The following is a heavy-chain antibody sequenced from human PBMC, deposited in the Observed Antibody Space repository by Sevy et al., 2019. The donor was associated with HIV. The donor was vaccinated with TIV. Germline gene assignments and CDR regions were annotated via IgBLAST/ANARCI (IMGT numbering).Heavy chain of an antibody. D-gene: IGHD6-19*01. V-gene: IGHV1-8*01. J-gene: IGHJ4*02. CDR3: ARAGSGWYDHYFDP. Sequence: ASVKVSCKASGYTFTSYDINWVRQATGQGLEWMGWMNPNSSNTGYAQKFQGRVTMTRNTSISTAYMEMSSLRSEDTAVYFCARAGSGWYDHYFDPWGQGTLVTVSS. CDR1: GYTFTSYD. CDR2: MNPNSSNT.